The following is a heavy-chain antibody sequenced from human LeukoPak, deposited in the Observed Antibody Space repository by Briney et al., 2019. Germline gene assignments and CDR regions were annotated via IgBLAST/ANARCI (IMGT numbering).Heavy chain of an antibody. J-gene: IGHJ4*02. Sequence: SETLSLTCTVSGGSIRSYYWSWIRQPPGQGLEGIGYIYYSGSAQYNPSLKTRVTISLGTSKNQFSMKLISVTAADTAVYYCARVWSDSSGYYIYYFDYWGQGTLVTVSS. V-gene: IGHV4-59*01. D-gene: IGHD3-22*01. CDR3: ARVWSDSSGYYIYYFDY. CDR1: GGSIRSYY. CDR2: IYYSGSA.